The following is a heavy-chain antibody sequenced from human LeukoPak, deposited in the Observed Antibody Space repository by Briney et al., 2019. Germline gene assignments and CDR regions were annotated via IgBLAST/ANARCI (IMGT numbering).Heavy chain of an antibody. CDR3: ARMGEFHTGHYYYYMDV. Sequence: SETLSLTCTVSGGSISSSSYYWGWIRRPPGKGLEWIGSIYYSGSTYYNPSLKSRVTISVDTSKNQFSLKLSSVTAADTAVYSCARMGEFHTGHYYYYMDVWGKGTTVTVSS. D-gene: IGHD3-16*01. CDR1: GGSISSSSYY. J-gene: IGHJ6*03. CDR2: IYYSGST. V-gene: IGHV4-39*07.